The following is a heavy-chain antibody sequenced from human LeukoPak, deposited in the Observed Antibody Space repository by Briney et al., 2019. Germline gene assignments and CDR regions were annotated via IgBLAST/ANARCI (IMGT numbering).Heavy chain of an antibody. Sequence: GASVKVSCKASGYTFTSYAMHWVRQAPGQRLEWMGWINAGNGNTKYSQKFQGRVTITRDTSASTAYMELSSLRSEDTAVYYCARALYGSGSPYYFDYWGQGTLVTVSS. V-gene: IGHV1-3*01. CDR3: ARALYGSGSPYYFDY. CDR1: GYTFTSYA. CDR2: INAGNGNT. D-gene: IGHD3-10*01. J-gene: IGHJ4*02.